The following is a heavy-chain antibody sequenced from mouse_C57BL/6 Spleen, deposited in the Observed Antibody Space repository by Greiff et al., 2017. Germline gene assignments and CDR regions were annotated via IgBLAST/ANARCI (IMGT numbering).Heavy chain of an antibody. CDR3: ARNYGHYYAMDY. J-gene: IGHJ4*01. D-gene: IGHD1-2*01. CDR2: IYPGSGNT. V-gene: IGHV1-66*01. Sequence: VKLMESGPELVKPGASVKISCKASGYSFTSYYIHWVKQRPGQGLERIGWIYPGSGNTKYNEKFKGKATLTADTSSSTADMQLSSLTSEDSAVYYCARNYGHYYAMDYWGQGTSVTVSS. CDR1: GYSFTSYY.